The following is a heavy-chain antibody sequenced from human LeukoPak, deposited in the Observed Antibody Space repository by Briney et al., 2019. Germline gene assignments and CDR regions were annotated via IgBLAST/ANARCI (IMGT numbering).Heavy chain of an antibody. D-gene: IGHD6-6*01. J-gene: IGHJ6*02. CDR2: INHSGST. V-gene: IGHV4-34*01. CDR1: GGSFGGYY. Sequence: SETLSLTCAVYGGSFGGYYWSWIRQPPGKGLEWIGEINHSGSTNYNPSLKSRVTISVDTSKNQFSLKLSSVTAADTAVYYCARYSSSSGGMDVWGQGTTVTVSS. CDR3: ARYSSSSGGMDV.